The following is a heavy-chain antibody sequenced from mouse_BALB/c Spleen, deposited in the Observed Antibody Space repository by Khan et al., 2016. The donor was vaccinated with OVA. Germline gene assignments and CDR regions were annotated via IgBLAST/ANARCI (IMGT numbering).Heavy chain of an antibody. CDR1: GYTFTSYT. V-gene: IGHV1-4*01. D-gene: IGHD2-14*01. CDR2: INPSNGYT. CDR3: VRDGAYHRNDGWYAY. J-gene: IGHJ3*01. Sequence: VELVESGAELARPGASVKMSCKASGYTFTSYTIHWIKLRPGQGLEWIGFINPSNGYTNYNQKFKDKATLTADKSSTTVYMQLSSLTSEDSAVYDCVRDGAYHRNDGWYAYWGQGTLVTVTA.